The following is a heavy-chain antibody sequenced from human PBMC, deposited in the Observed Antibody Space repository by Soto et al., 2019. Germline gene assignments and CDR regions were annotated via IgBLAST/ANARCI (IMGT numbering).Heavy chain of an antibody. Sequence: SEILSLTCAVYGGSFSGYYWSWIRQPPGKGLEWIGEINHSGSTNYNPSLKSRVTISVDTSKNQFSLKLSSVTAADTAVYYCAREYRYSSSPWGQGTLVTVSS. D-gene: IGHD6-6*01. CDR3: AREYRYSSSP. V-gene: IGHV4-34*01. CDR2: INHSGST. CDR1: GGSFSGYY. J-gene: IGHJ4*02.